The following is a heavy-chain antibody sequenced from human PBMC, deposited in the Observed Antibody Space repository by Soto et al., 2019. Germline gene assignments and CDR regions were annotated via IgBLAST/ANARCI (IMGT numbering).Heavy chain of an antibody. CDR1: GFTFSSYG. Sequence: PGGSLRLSCAASGFTFSSYGMHWVRQAPGKGLEWVAVISYDGSNKYYADSVKGRFTISRDNSKNTLYLQMNSLRAEDTAVYYCAKTAGKSSGSYYNLGFACMDVWGKGTTVTVSS. V-gene: IGHV3-30*18. J-gene: IGHJ6*04. CDR3: AKTAGKSSGSYYNLGFACMDV. D-gene: IGHD3-10*01. CDR2: ISYDGSNK.